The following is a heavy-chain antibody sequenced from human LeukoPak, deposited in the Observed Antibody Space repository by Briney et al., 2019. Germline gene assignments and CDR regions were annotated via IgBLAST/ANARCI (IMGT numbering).Heavy chain of an antibody. CDR1: GFTFSSYG. Sequence: PGGSLRLSCAASGFTFSSYGMHWVRQAPSKGLEWVAVISYDGSNKYYADSVKGRFTISRDNSKNTLYLQMNSLRAEDTAVYYCARNRDYDFWSGYAGYYYGMDVWGQGTTVTVSS. V-gene: IGHV3-30*03. CDR2: ISYDGSNK. J-gene: IGHJ6*02. D-gene: IGHD3-3*01. CDR3: ARNRDYDFWSGYAGYYYGMDV.